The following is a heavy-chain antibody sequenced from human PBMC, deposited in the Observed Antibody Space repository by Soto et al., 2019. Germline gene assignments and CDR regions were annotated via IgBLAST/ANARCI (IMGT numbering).Heavy chain of an antibody. D-gene: IGHD4-4*01. V-gene: IGHV3-30*18. CDR2: ISYDGSNK. J-gene: IGHJ6*02. Sequence: GGSLRLSCAASGFTFSSYGMHWVRQAPGKGLEWVAVISYDGSNKYYADSVKGRFTISRDNSKNTLYLQMNSLRAEDTAVYYCAKEGLQHYYYGMDVWGQGTTVTAP. CDR1: GFTFSSYG. CDR3: AKEGLQHYYYGMDV.